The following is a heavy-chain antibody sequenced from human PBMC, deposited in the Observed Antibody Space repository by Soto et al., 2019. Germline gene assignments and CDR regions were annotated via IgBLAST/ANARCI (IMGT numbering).Heavy chain of an antibody. V-gene: IGHV4-30-4*01. D-gene: IGHD2-15*01. CDR2: IYYSGST. J-gene: IGHJ6*02. CDR3: AKEGAARRSKGHYYGMDV. CDR1: GGSISSGDYY. Sequence: PSETLSLTCTVSGGSISSGDYYWSWIRQPPGKGLEWIGYIYYSGSTYYNPSLKSRVTISVDTSKNQFSLKLSSVTAADTAVYYCAKEGAARRSKGHYYGMDVWGQGTTVTVSS.